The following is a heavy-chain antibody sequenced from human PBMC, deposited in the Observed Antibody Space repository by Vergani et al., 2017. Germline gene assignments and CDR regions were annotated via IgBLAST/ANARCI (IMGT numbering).Heavy chain of an antibody. D-gene: IGHD7-27*01. CDR1: GAPISYWC. CDR2: LCPSGST. Sequence: QVQMQESGPGLVKTSETLSLTCSASGAPISYWCWSWLRQPAGKGLEWIGRLCPSGSTNYKPSLKSRVTMSIDTSKNQFSLKLTSVTAADTAVYYCATGAEPFHIWGQGSLVTVSS. V-gene: IGHV4-4*07. CDR3: ATGAEPFHI. J-gene: IGHJ4*02.